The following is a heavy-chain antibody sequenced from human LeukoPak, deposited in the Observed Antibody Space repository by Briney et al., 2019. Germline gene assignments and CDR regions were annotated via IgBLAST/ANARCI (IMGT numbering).Heavy chain of an antibody. CDR3: ARRPTGDPRFDY. CDR1: GGSISNYL. V-gene: IGHV4-59*08. D-gene: IGHD7-27*01. Sequence: SETLSLTCSVSGGSISNYLWTWIRQPPGKGLEWIGYIYSSGSTYYNPSLKSRVTISVDTPKNRFSLKLSTVTAADTAVYYCARRPTGDPRFDYWGQGTLVTVSS. J-gene: IGHJ4*02. CDR2: IYSSGST.